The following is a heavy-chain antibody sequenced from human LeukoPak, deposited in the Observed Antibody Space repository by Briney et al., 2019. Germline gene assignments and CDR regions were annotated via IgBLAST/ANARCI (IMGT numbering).Heavy chain of an antibody. CDR2: ISAYNGNT. J-gene: IGHJ4*02. D-gene: IGHD3-22*01. V-gene: IGHV1-18*01. CDR1: GYTFTSYG. Sequence: ASVKVSCKASGYTFTSYGISWVRQAPGQGLEWMGWISAYNGNTNYAQKLQGRATMTTDTSTSTAYMELRSLRSDDTAVYYCARAETARRYYYDSSGPPLIDYWGQGTLVTVSS. CDR3: ARAETARRYYYDSSGPPLIDY.